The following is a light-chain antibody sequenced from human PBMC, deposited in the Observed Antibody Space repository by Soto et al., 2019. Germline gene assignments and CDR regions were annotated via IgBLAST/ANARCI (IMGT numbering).Light chain of an antibody. CDR1: QKINNW. CDR2: KAS. V-gene: IGKV1-5*03. Sequence: DIQMTQSPSTLSASVGDRVTITCRASQKINNWLAWYQQKPGKAPKLLIYKASTLERGVPSRFSGSGSESEFILTISSLQPDDFATYYCQQYKSYSLITFGQGTRLEIK. CDR3: QQYKSYSLIT. J-gene: IGKJ5*01.